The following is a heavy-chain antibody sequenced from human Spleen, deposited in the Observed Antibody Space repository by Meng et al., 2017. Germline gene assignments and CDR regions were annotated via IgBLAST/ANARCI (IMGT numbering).Heavy chain of an antibody. CDR1: GYSFTSYW. J-gene: IGHJ3*02. CDR2: IYPGDSDT. Sequence: KVSCKGSGYSFTSYWMGWVRQTPGKGLEWMGIIYPGDSDTRYSPSFHGQVTISADKSISTAYLQWSSLEASDTAMYHCARPGSSGPRGAFDIWGQGTMVTVSS. D-gene: IGHD3-22*01. CDR3: ARPGSSGPRGAFDI. V-gene: IGHV5-51*01.